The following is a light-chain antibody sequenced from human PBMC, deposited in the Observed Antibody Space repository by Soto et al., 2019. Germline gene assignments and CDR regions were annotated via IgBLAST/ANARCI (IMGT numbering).Light chain of an antibody. Sequence: EIGMTQSPSTLSASPGERATLSCRASQSVSSDLTWYHHKPGQAPRLLIYGASTRASGIPTRCSGSGSGTDFTLTISRLHAEDFAFYYCQQNNNSPTTFGQGTKVDIK. CDR1: QSVSSD. CDR3: QQNNNSPTT. J-gene: IGKJ1*01. CDR2: GAS. V-gene: IGKV3D-15*01.